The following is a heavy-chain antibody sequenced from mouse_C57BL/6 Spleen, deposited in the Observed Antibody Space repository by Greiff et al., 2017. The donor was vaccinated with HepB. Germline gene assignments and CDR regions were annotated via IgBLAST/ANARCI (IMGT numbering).Heavy chain of an antibody. CDR3: ARSDGSSYVFAMDY. CDR1: GYTFTSYW. Sequence: QLQQPGAELVMPGASVKLSCKASGYTFTSYWMHWVKQRPGQGLEWIGEIDPSDSYTNYNQKFKGKSTLTVDNSSSTAYMQLSSLTSEDSAVYYCARSDGSSYVFAMDYWGQGTSVTVSS. J-gene: IGHJ4*01. D-gene: IGHD1-1*01. V-gene: IGHV1-69*01. CDR2: IDPSDSYT.